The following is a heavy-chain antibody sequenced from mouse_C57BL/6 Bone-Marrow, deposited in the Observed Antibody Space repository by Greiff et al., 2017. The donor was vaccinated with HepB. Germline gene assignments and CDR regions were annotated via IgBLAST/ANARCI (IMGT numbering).Heavy chain of an antibody. CDR2: INPKNGGT. CDR1: GYTFTDYD. J-gene: IGHJ4*01. D-gene: IGHD2-1*01. CDR3: AVLHYYAMDY. Sequence: EVILQQSGPELVKPGASVKISCKASGYTFTDYDMNWVKQSNGKSLEWIGDINPKNGGTSYNQKFKGKATITADKSSNTAYLQLSSLTSEDTAIYYCAVLHYYAMDYWGQGTSVTVSS. V-gene: IGHV1-26*01.